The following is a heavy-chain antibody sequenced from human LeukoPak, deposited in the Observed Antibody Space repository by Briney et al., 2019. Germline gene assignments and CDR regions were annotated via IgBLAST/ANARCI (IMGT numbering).Heavy chain of an antibody. V-gene: IGHV3-7*01. CDR3: ARVKSTDSSGWYDGWFDP. CDR1: GFTFSSYW. Sequence: GGSLRLSCAASGFTFSSYWMSWVRQAPGKGLEWVANIKQAGGEKYYVDSVKGRFIISRDNAKNSLYLQMNSLRAEDTAVYYCARVKSTDSSGWYDGWFDPWGQGTLVTVSS. J-gene: IGHJ5*02. CDR2: IKQAGGEK. D-gene: IGHD6-19*01.